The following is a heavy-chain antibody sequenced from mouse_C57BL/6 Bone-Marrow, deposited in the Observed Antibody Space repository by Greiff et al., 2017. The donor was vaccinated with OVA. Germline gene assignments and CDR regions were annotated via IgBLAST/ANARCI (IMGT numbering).Heavy chain of an antibody. CDR1: GYTFTSYW. D-gene: IGHD2-1*01. Sequence: QVQLQQPGAELVRPGTSVKLSCKASGYTFTSYWMHWVKQRPGPSLEWIGVIDPSDSYTNYNQKFKGKATLTVDTSSSTAYMPLSSLTSEDSAVYYCAREEELYYGTWYCDVWGTGTTGTVSS. CDR2: IDPSDSYT. V-gene: IGHV1-59*01. J-gene: IGHJ1*03. CDR3: AREEELYYGTWYCDV.